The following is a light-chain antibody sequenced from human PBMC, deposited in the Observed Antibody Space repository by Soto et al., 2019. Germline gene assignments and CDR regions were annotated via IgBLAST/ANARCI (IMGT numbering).Light chain of an antibody. CDR1: QVTSNS. Sequence: DIQMTQSPSSLSASVGDTVTITCRASQVTSNSLAWYQQEPGKGPKLLIYAASTLKSGVPSRFSGSGSGTSFTLPITNLQPEDVATYYCQAYNRGSAFGQGTRLEI. V-gene: IGKV1-27*01. CDR2: AAS. CDR3: QAYNRGSA. J-gene: IGKJ5*01.